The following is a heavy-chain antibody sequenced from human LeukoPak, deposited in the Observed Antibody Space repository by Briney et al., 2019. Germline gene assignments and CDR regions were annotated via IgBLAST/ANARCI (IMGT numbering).Heavy chain of an antibody. CDR3: ASQFGEGLYDY. Sequence: SGTLSLTCAVSGASISNSNWWSGARRPRGKGLEWIGEIFHSGSTNYNPSLKSRVSISVDNSKNLFSLRLSSVTAADTAVYYCASQFGEGLYDYWGQGTLVTVSS. CDR2: IFHSGST. CDR1: GASISNSNW. D-gene: IGHD3-10*01. V-gene: IGHV4-4*02. J-gene: IGHJ4*02.